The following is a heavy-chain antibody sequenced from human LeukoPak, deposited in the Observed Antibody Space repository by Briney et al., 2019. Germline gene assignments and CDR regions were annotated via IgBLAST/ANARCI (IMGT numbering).Heavy chain of an antibody. CDR1: GGSISSSSYY. CDR2: IYYSGST. CDR3: ARRPSGWYGDWFDP. Sequence: SETLSLTCTVSGGSISSSSYYWGWIRQPPGKGLEWIGYIYYSGSTNYNPSLKSRVTISVDTSKNQFSLKLSSVTAADTAVYYCARRPSGWYGDWFDPWGQGTLVTVSS. J-gene: IGHJ5*02. D-gene: IGHD6-19*01. V-gene: IGHV4-61*05.